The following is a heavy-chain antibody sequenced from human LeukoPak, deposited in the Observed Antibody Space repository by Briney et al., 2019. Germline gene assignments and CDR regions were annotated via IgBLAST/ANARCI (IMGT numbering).Heavy chain of an antibody. J-gene: IGHJ5*02. CDR2: IYYSGGT. Sequence: SETLSLICTVSGRFLSIHYWSWIRQPPGEGLEWIGYIYYSGGTNYNPSLKSRVTISVDTSKNQFSLKLTSVTAADTAVYYCARSTGAMIASRVWFDPWGQGTLVTVSS. D-gene: IGHD3-22*01. CDR1: GRFLSIHY. CDR3: ARSTGAMIASRVWFDP. V-gene: IGHV4-59*11.